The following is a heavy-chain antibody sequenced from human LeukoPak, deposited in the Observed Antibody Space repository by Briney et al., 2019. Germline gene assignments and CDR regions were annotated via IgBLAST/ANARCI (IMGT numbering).Heavy chain of an antibody. CDR3: AKDHVTWGNRYFDH. V-gene: IGHV3-30*02. J-gene: IGHJ4*02. D-gene: IGHD3-16*01. Sequence: PGGSLRLSCAASGFTFSTYGMRWVRQAPGKGLEWVAFIGHDATKIYYADSVQGRFTISRDNSKNTLYLEMNSLSGEDTALYHCAKDHVTWGNRYFDHWGQGTLGTVSS. CDR2: IGHDATKI. CDR1: GFTFSTYG.